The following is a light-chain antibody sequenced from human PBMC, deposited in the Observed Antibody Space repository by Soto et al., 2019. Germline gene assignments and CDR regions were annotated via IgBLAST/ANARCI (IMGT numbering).Light chain of an antibody. CDR3: QVWDSTSDLLYV. Sequence: SYELTQPPSVSVAPGQTARITCGGNDIGSKTVHWYQQKPGQAPVMVVYDDSARPSGIPERFSGSNSGNTATLTISRVEAGDEAGFYCQVWDSTSDLLYVFGTGTKVTVL. J-gene: IGLJ1*01. V-gene: IGLV3-21*02. CDR1: DIGSKT. CDR2: DDS.